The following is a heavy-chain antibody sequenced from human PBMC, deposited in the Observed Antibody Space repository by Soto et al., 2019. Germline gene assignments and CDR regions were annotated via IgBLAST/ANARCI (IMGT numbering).Heavy chain of an antibody. CDR1: GGTFSSYA. CDR3: ATTVVVVAAKAPYFDY. D-gene: IGHD2-15*01. V-gene: IGHV1-69*13. Sequence: GASVKVSCKASGGTFSSYAISWVRQAPGQGLEWMGGIIPIFGTANYAQKFQGRVTITADESTSTAYMELSSLRSEDTAVYYCATTVVVVAAKAPYFDYWGQGTLVTVYS. CDR2: IIPIFGTA. J-gene: IGHJ4*02.